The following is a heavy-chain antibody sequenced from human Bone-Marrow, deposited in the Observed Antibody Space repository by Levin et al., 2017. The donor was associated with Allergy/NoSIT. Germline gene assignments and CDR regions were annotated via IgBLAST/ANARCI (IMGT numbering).Heavy chain of an antibody. CDR3: ARESHSWPYHFFDY. Sequence: SGGSLRLSCATSGFTFTNFDVNWVRQAPGKGLQWIAYISRSGSPIYYADSVKGRFTISRDNGETSVYLQMNSLIDEDTAVYFCARESHSWPYHFFDYWGQGTLVTVSS. D-gene: IGHD1-26*01. J-gene: IGHJ4*02. CDR2: ISRSGSPI. CDR1: GFTFTNFD. V-gene: IGHV3-48*02.